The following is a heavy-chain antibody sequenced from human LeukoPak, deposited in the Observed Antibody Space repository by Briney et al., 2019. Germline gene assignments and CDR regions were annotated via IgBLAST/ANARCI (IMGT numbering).Heavy chain of an antibody. CDR3: ARAFIRKGYCSGGSCYPFDY. Sequence: PGGSLRLSCAASGFTFSNYNMNWVRQAPGKGLEWVSSINSGSSYIYYADSVKGRFTISRDNAKNSLYLQMNSLRAEDTAVYYCARAFIRKGYCSGGSCYPFDYWGQGTLVTVSS. D-gene: IGHD2-15*01. J-gene: IGHJ4*02. CDR2: INSGSSYI. CDR1: GFTFSNYN. V-gene: IGHV3-21*01.